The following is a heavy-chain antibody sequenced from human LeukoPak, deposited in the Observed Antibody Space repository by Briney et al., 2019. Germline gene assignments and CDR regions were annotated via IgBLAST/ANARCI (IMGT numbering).Heavy chain of an antibody. D-gene: IGHD5-18*01. CDR1: GLKFSSYS. J-gene: IGHJ4*02. CDR3: AREGGLQLWGFGY. Sequence: GGSLRLSCAASGLKFSSYSMKWVRQAPGKGLEWVSFISSSSSYIYYADSVKGRFTISRDNAKNSLYLQMNSLRAEDTAVYYCAREGGLQLWGFGYWGQGTLVAVSS. V-gene: IGHV3-21*01. CDR2: ISSSSSYI.